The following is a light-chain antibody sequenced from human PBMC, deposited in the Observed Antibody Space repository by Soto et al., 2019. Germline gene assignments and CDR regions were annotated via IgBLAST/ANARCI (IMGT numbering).Light chain of an antibody. J-gene: IGKJ4*01. CDR2: GAS. CDR1: QSVSSN. CDR3: QQYNNWLRT. Sequence: EIVMTQSPATLSVSPWERATLSCRASQSVSSNLAWYQQKPGQAPRLLIYGASTRATGIPARFSGSGSGTEFTLTISSLQSEDFAVYYCQQYNNWLRTFGGGTKVDIK. V-gene: IGKV3-15*01.